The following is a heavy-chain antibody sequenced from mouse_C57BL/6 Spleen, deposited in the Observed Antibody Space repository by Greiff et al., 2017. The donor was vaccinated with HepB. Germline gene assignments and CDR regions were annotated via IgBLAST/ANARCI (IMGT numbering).Heavy chain of an antibody. J-gene: IGHJ3*01. D-gene: IGHD2-3*01. CDR2: ISNLAYSI. CDR1: GFTFSDYG. Sequence: EVQRVESGGGLVQPGGSLKLSCAASGFTFSDYGMAWVRQAPRKGPEWVAFISNLAYSIYYADTVTGRFTISRENAKNTLYLEMSSLRSEDTAMYYCARHSDGYRPWFAYWGQGTLVTVSA. CDR3: ARHSDGYRPWFAY. V-gene: IGHV5-15*01.